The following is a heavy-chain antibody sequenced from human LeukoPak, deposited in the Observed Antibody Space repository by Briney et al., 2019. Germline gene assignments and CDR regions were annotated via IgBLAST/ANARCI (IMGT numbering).Heavy chain of an antibody. CDR3: ARRHTGIADY. J-gene: IGHJ4*02. CDR1: GFTFSNYA. D-gene: IGHD6-13*01. CDR2: ITGSGGNT. V-gene: IGHV3-23*01. Sequence: GASLRLSCAASGFTFSNYAMSWVRQAPGKGLEWVSAITGSGGNTYYADSVKGRFTISRDNSKNTLYLQMNSLRAEDTAVYYCARRHTGIADYWGQGTLVTVSS.